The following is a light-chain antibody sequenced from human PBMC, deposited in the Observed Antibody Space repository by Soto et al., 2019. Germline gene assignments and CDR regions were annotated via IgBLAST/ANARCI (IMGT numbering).Light chain of an antibody. V-gene: IGKV3-11*01. CDR1: QSINNY. CDR3: QYRGIWPPGAT. Sequence: EIVLTQSPVTLSLSPGERATLSCRASQSINNYLAWYQQKPGQPPRLLIYDASNRATAIPVRFSGSGSGTDFTITISSLEPEDSAVYYCQYRGIWPPGATFGGGTKVEIK. J-gene: IGKJ4*01. CDR2: DAS.